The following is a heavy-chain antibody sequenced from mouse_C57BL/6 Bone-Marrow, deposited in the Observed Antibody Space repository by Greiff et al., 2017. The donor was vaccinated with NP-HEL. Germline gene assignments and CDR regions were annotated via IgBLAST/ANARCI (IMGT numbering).Heavy chain of an antibody. Sequence: EVQLQQSGPGLVKPSQSLSLTCSVTGYSITSGYYWNWIRQFPGNKLEWMGYISYDGSNNYNPSLKNRISITRDTSKNQFFLKLNSVTTEDTATYYCARARGWLPIYYAMDYWGQGTSVTVSS. D-gene: IGHD2-3*01. J-gene: IGHJ4*01. V-gene: IGHV3-6*01. CDR1: GYSITSGYY. CDR3: ARARGWLPIYYAMDY. CDR2: ISYDGSN.